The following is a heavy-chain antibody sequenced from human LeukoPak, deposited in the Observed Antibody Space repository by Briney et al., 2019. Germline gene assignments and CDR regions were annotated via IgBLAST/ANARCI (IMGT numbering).Heavy chain of an antibody. CDR3: ARDSDYSGNGNGDWFDP. Sequence: ASVKVSCKASGFRFSSFGVSWVRQAPGQGLEWMGWISNYFGVTHYAEEFEDRVTMTVDTSTTTVYMELRSLKYDDTAIYYCARDSDYSGNGNGDWFDPWGQGTVVIVSS. D-gene: IGHD4-11*01. J-gene: IGHJ5*02. CDR1: GFRFSSFG. V-gene: IGHV1-18*04. CDR2: ISNYFGVT.